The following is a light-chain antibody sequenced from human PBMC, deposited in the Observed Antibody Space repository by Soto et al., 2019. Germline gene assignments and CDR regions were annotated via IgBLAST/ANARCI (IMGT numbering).Light chain of an antibody. CDR3: QQRSNWTGT. V-gene: IGKV3-11*01. Sequence: EFVLTQSPATLSLSPGERATLSCRASQSVSSYLAWYQQKPGQAPRLLIYDASNRATGIPARFSGSGSGTDFTLTIRSLEPEDFAVYYCQQRSNWTGTFGQGTKVEIK. CDR1: QSVSSY. J-gene: IGKJ1*01. CDR2: DAS.